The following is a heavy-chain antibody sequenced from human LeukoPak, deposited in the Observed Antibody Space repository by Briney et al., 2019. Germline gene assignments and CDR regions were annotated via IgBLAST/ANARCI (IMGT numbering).Heavy chain of an antibody. CDR2: ISYDGSNK. D-gene: IGHD5-18*01. CDR3: ARRGYSYDILDY. Sequence: GGSLRLSCAASGFTFSSYAMHWVRQAPGKGLEWVAVISYDGSNKYYADSVKGRFTISRGNSKNTLYLQMNSLRAEDTAVYYCARRGYSYDILDYWGQGTLVTVSS. CDR1: GFTFSSYA. J-gene: IGHJ4*02. V-gene: IGHV3-30-3*01.